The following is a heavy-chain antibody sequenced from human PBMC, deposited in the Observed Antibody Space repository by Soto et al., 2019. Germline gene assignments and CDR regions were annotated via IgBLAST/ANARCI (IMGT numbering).Heavy chain of an antibody. CDR2: IIPIFGTA. CDR1: GGTFSSYA. J-gene: IGHJ6*02. V-gene: IGHV1-69*13. D-gene: IGHD2-8*01. CDR3: AREIFSYCTNGVCPWGYGMDV. Sequence: SGKVSCKASGGTFSSYAISWVRQAPGQGLEWMGGIIPIFGTANYAQKFQGRVTITADESTSTAYMELSSLRSEDTAVYYCAREIFSYCTNGVCPWGYGMDVWGQGTTVTVSS.